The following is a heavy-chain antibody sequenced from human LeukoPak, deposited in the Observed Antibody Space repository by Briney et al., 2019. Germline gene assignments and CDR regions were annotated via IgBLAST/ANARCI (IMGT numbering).Heavy chain of an antibody. J-gene: IGHJ3*02. V-gene: IGHV3-23*01. CDR2: INGSGAST. CDR3: ARGTQSKMATKIDDAFDI. D-gene: IGHD5-24*01. CDR1: GFTFSSYA. Sequence: GGSLRLSCAASGFTFSSYAMSWVRQAPGKGLEWVSDINGSGASTYYADSVKGRFTISRDNSKNTLYLQMNGLRAEDTAVYYCARGTQSKMATKIDDAFDIWGQGTMVTVSS.